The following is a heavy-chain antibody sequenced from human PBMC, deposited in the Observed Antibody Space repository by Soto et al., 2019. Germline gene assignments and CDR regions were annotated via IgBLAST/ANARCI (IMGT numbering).Heavy chain of an antibody. Sequence: ASVKVSCKASGYPFTSYYLHWVRQAPGQGPEWMGRINVSDGSTRYAQNFQGRVTMTRDTSTTTVYMELSPLRSDDTAVYYCAREAAVAGTAFDHWGQGTLVTVSS. CDR1: GYPFTSYY. V-gene: IGHV1-46*01. CDR3: AREAAVAGTAFDH. CDR2: INVSDGST. J-gene: IGHJ5*02. D-gene: IGHD6-19*01.